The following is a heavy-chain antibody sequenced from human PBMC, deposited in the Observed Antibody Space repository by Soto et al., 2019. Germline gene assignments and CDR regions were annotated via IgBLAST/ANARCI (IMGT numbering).Heavy chain of an antibody. D-gene: IGHD6-19*01. V-gene: IGHV4-31*03. CDR3: ARDISGWYLDY. CDR2: IYYSGST. CDR1: GGSISSGGYY. Sequence: SETLSLTCTVSGGSISSGGYYWSWIRQHPGKGLEWIGYIYYSGSTYYNPSLKSRVTISVDTSKNQFSLKLSSVTAADTAVYYCARDISGWYLDYWGQGTLVTVPS. J-gene: IGHJ4*02.